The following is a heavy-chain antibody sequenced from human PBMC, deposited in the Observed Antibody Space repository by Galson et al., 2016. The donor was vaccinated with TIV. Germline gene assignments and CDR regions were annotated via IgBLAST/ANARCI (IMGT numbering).Heavy chain of an antibody. J-gene: IGHJ4*02. CDR1: GFTFTDYE. Sequence: SLRLSCAASGFTFTDYEFHWVRQAPGKGLEWVSYIGRDGRNIFYADSVQGRFTISRDNAKNSLSLQMNSLRVEDTALYYCAKVMAAGGQNLEYWGQGTLVTVSS. V-gene: IGHV3-48*03. CDR3: AKVMAAGGQNLEY. D-gene: IGHD6-13*01. CDR2: IGRDGRNI.